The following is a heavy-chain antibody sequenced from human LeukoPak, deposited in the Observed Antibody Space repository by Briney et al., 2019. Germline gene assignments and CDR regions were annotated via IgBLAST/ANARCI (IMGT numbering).Heavy chain of an antibody. CDR1: GGSISSSNW. Sequence: PSETLSLTSAVSGGSISSSNWWGWVRQPPGKGRGGIGEIYDSGSTNNNPSLRSRVTPSADTSKDQFSLKVTSVTGEDTAVYYCARVGYASSAIYFQQWGQGTLVSVSS. CDR2: IYDSGST. V-gene: IGHV4-4*02. CDR3: ARVGYASSAIYFQQ. D-gene: IGHD2-8*01. J-gene: IGHJ1*01.